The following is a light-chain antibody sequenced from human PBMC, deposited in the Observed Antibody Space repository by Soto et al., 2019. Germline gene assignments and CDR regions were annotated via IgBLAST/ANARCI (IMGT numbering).Light chain of an antibody. CDR2: EVS. CDR1: SSDVGGYNY. CDR3: SSYAGSTRYV. Sequence: LTQPPSASGSPGQSVTISCTGSSSDVGGYNYVSWYQQHPGKAPKLMIYEVSKRPSGVPDRFSGSKSGNTASLTVSGLQAEDEADYYCSSYAGSTRYVFGTGTKVTVL. J-gene: IGLJ1*01. V-gene: IGLV2-8*01.